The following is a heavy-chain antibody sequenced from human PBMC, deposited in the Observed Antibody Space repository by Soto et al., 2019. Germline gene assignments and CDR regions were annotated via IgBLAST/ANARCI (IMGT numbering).Heavy chain of an antibody. V-gene: IGHV4-31*03. D-gene: IGHD3-9*01. Sequence: SETLSLTCTVSGGSISSGGYYWSWIRQHPGKGLEWIGYIYYSGSTYYNPSLKSRVTISVDTSKNQFSLKLSSVTAADTAVYYCARGSDGFDWKGVYVFDVSSRGTIVTGSS. CDR3: ARGSDGFDWKGVYVFDV. CDR1: GGSISSGGYY. J-gene: IGHJ3*01. CDR2: IYYSGST.